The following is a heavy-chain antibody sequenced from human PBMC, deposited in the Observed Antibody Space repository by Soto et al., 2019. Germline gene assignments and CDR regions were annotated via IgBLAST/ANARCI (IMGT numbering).Heavy chain of an antibody. Sequence: QITLKESAPTRVKPTQTLTLTCTFSGFSLTSRPMGVGWIRQPPGKALEWLAFIYWDDDKRYSPSLRSRLTITKDTSGTQVVLTMTNMDSVDTATYYCAHRLSGYNWNGGYFDYWGQGALVTVSS. J-gene: IGHJ4*02. CDR2: IYWDDDK. D-gene: IGHD1-1*01. CDR1: GFSLTSRPMG. V-gene: IGHV2-5*02. CDR3: AHRLSGYNWNGGYFDY.